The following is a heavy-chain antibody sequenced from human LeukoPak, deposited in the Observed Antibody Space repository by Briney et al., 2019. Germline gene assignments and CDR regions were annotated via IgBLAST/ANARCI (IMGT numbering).Heavy chain of an antibody. CDR2: IGNTET. CDR1: GFPFETNA. V-gene: IGHV3-23*01. Sequence: GGSLRLSCATSGFPFETNAMSWVRQAPGKGLEWVATIGNTETFYADAVTGRFTISRDNSKNTVNLQMNRLRVEDTAIYYCAKDWIQFNRVFDCFDSWGQGTLVTVSS. D-gene: IGHD5-18*01. CDR3: AKDWIQFNRVFDCFDS. J-gene: IGHJ4*02.